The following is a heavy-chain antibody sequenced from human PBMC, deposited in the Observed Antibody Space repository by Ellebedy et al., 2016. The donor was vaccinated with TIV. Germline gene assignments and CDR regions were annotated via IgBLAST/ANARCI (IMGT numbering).Heavy chain of an antibody. CDR1: GINLSPFA. D-gene: IGHD5-18*01. J-gene: IGHJ4*02. CDR3: AKDRTAGDGYWVFDQ. V-gene: IGHV3-23*01. Sequence: PGGSLRLSCTASGINLSPFAMGWVRQTPGKGLEWVSGLYGSGRGITYSDSVKGRFTISRDNSKNTIYLQMNSLRADDTAIYYCAKDRTAGDGYWVFDQWGQGTLVTVSS. CDR2: LYGSGRGI.